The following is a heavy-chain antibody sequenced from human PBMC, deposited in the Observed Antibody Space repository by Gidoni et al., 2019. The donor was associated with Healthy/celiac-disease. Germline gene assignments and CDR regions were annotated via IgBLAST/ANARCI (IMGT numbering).Heavy chain of an antibody. D-gene: IGHD6-19*01. CDR1: GYTVTSYG. CDR3: ATHSSGWEPSDAFDI. J-gene: IGHJ3*02. V-gene: IGHV1-18*01. Sequence: QVQLVQYGAEVKKPGASVKVSCKAAGYTVTSYGISWGRQAPGQGLVWMGWISAYNGTTNYAQKLQGRVTMTTDTSTSTAYMELRSLRSDDTAVYYCATHSSGWEPSDAFDIWGQGTMVTVSS. CDR2: ISAYNGTT.